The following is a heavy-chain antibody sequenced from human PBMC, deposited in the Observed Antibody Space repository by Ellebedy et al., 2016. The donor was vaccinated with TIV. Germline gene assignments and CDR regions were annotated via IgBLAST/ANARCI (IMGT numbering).Heavy chain of an antibody. CDR3: ARGSGDLPFDY. D-gene: IGHD4-17*01. Sequence: GESLKISCAASGFTFSSYAMSWVRQAPGKGLAWVAVLSGSGVSTLYTDSVKGRFTISSDNSKNTLYLQMNSLRAEDTAVYYCARGSGDLPFDYWGQGTLVTVSS. CDR2: LSGSGVST. J-gene: IGHJ4*02. V-gene: IGHV3-23*01. CDR1: GFTFSSYA.